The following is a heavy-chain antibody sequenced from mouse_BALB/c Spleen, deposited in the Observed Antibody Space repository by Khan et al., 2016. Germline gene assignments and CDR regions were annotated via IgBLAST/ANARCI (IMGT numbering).Heavy chain of an antibody. D-gene: IGHD1-2*01. CDR1: GDSITSGH. J-gene: IGHJ3*01. CDR2: ISHSGDS. Sequence: EVQLQESGPCLAKPSQTLSLTCSVTGDSITSGHWNWIRKFPGNKFDFMGYISHSGDSYYNPSLKSRISITRDTSKNQYYLQLNSVTTEDTATYYCATWGYYGSAFAYWGQGTLVTVSA. V-gene: IGHV3-8*02. CDR3: ATWGYYGSAFAY.